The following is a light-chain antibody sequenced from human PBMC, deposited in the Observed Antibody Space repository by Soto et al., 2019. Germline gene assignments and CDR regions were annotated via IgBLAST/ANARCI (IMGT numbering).Light chain of an antibody. Sequence: DIQMTQSPSTLSASVGDRVTITCRASQSISSWLAWYQQKPGKAPKLLIYKASSLESGVPSRFSGSGSGIEFILTISSLQPDDFATYYCQQYSNYWTFGQGTKVEIK. V-gene: IGKV1-5*03. J-gene: IGKJ1*01. CDR2: KAS. CDR3: QQYSNYWT. CDR1: QSISSW.